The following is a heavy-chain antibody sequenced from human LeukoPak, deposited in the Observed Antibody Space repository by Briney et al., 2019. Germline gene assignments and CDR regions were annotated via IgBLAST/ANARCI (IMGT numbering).Heavy chain of an antibody. Sequence: ASVKVSCKASGYNFNGHYMHWVRQAPGQGLEWMGWINPNSGDTDSADKFQGRLTMTRDTSIRTAYMELTSLTSDDTAVYYCARATSATSITTYFDYWGQGTLVTVSS. CDR3: ARATSATSITTYFDY. CDR2: INPNSGDT. D-gene: IGHD1-14*01. V-gene: IGHV1-2*02. J-gene: IGHJ4*02. CDR1: GYNFNGHY.